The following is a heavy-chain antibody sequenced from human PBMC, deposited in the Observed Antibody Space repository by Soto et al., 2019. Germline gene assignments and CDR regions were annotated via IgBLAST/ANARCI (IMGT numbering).Heavy chain of an antibody. V-gene: IGHV4-59*01. D-gene: IGHD3-10*01. CDR2: VYYSGST. CDR1: GGSISSYY. J-gene: IGHJ6*03. CDR3: ARGVGLLWFGELPFYYYYYMDV. Sequence: SETLSLTCTVSGGSISSYYWSWIRQPPGKGLEWIGYVYYSGSTNYNPSLKSRVTISVDTSKNQFSLKLSSVTAADTAVYYCARGVGLLWFGELPFYYYYYMDVWGKGTTVTVSS.